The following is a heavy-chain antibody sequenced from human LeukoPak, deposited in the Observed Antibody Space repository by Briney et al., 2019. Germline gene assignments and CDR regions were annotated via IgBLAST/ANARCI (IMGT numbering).Heavy chain of an antibody. CDR2: ISSSSSYI. D-gene: IGHD2-2*01. CDR1: GFTFSSYS. Sequence: GESLKISCAASGFTFSSYSMNWVRQAPGKGLEWVSSISSSSSYIYYADSVKGRFTISRDNARNSLYLQMNSLRAEDTAVYYCARDGEGYCSSTSCYYYYYYMDVWGKGTTVTVSS. V-gene: IGHV3-21*01. J-gene: IGHJ6*03. CDR3: ARDGEGYCSSTSCYYYYYYMDV.